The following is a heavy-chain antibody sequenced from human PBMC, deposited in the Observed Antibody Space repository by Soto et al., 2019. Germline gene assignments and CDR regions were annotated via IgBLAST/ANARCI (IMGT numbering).Heavy chain of an antibody. CDR3: TRDAYYDFWSGYSAYYYYYMDV. Sequence: EVQLVESGGGLVQPGGSLRLSCAASGYTFSSYWMHWVRQAPGKGLVRVSRINGDGSSTTHADSVRGRFTISRDNTKNTLYLQMNSLRAEDTAVYYCTRDAYYDFWSGYSAYYYYYMDVWGKGTTVTVSS. J-gene: IGHJ6*03. D-gene: IGHD3-3*01. CDR1: GYTFSSYW. V-gene: IGHV3-74*01. CDR2: INGDGSST.